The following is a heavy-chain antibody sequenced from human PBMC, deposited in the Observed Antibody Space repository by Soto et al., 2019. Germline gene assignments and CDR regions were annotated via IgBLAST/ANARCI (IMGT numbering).Heavy chain of an antibody. V-gene: IGHV1-8*01. D-gene: IGHD3-10*01. CDR1: GYTFTNYD. CDR3: ARGPGDLGYFDY. CDR2: MNPYNGNT. J-gene: IGHJ4*02. Sequence: QVQLVQSGAEVKKPGASVKVSCRASGYTFTNYDMNWVRQAPGQGLEWMGWMNPYNGNTGYAQNFQGRVTLTRNTSISTAYMELSSLRSEDTAVYYCARGPGDLGYFDYWGQGALVTVSS.